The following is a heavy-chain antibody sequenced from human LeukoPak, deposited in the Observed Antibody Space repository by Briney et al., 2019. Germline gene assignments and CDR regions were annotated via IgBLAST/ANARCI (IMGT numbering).Heavy chain of an antibody. CDR1: GYTFTGYY. CDR3: AREDIVVVPAANYYYYHMDV. J-gene: IGHJ6*03. D-gene: IGHD2-2*01. CDR2: INPNSGGT. V-gene: IGHV1-2*02. Sequence: GASVKVSCKASGYTFTGYYMHWVRQAPGQGLEWMGWINPNSGGTNYAQKFQGRVTMTRDTSISTAYMELSRLRSDDTAVYYCAREDIVVVPAANYYYYHMDVWGKGTTVTVSS.